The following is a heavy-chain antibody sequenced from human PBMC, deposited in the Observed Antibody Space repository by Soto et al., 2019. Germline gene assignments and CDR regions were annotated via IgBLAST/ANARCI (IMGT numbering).Heavy chain of an antibody. D-gene: IGHD3-10*01. J-gene: IGHJ4*02. V-gene: IGHV3-49*04. CDR2: IRSKAYGGTT. Sequence: GGSLRLSCTASGFTFGDYAMSWVRQAPGKGLEWVGFIRSKAYGGTTEYAASVKGRFTISRDDSKSIAYLQMNSLKTEDTAVYYCTRVAIWFGELLAGYFDYWGQGTLVTVSS. CDR1: GFTFGDYA. CDR3: TRVAIWFGELLAGYFDY.